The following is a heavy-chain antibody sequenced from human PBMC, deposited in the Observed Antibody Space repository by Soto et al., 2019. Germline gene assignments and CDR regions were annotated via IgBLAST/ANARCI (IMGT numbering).Heavy chain of an antibody. CDR3: ARLKGAFLITTYNWFDP. Sequence: PSETLSLTCTVSGDSIDTSRYYWGWVRRPPGKGLEWIGSIYYSGTTYYNPSLKSRVTISADASKNQFSLKLSSVTASDTAFYYCARLKGAFLITTYNWFDPWGQGTLVTVSS. CDR2: IYYSGTT. V-gene: IGHV4-39*01. J-gene: IGHJ5*02. D-gene: IGHD3-22*01. CDR1: GDSIDTSRYY.